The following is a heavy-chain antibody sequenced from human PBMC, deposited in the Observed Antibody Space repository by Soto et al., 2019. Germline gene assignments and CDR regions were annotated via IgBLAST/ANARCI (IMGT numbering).Heavy chain of an antibody. J-gene: IGHJ4*02. V-gene: IGHV3-7*01. CDR3: ARTQHYDNKDCYRHFDS. CDR2: RKEDGSEK. CDR1: GFRFGYYW. Sequence: GGSLRVWCAAAGFRFGYYWRSWVRQATGKWLEWVANRKEDGSEKYYLDSVKGRFTISRDNAENSLYMQLNSLSAEDTPMYYCARTQHYDNKDCYRHFDSWAQGTLVPVYS. D-gene: IGHD3-22*01.